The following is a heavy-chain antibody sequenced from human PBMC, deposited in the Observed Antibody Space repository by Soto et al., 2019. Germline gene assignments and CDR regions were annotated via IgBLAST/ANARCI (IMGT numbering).Heavy chain of an antibody. D-gene: IGHD6-13*01. CDR3: ARNMPSTGTFEY. Sequence: XGPTLMNPPQTLTLTCTLSGFSLVTGGERVSWIRQPPGQALEWLARIDGNDGKYYSPSLKTRLTISKDNSKNQVVLTMTNMDPVDTATYYCARNMPSTGTFEYWGQGALVTVSS. CDR2: IDGNDGK. J-gene: IGHJ4*02. V-gene: IGHV2-70*04. CDR1: GFSLVTGGER.